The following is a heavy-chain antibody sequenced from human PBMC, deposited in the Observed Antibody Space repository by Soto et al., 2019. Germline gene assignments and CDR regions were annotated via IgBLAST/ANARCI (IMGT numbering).Heavy chain of an antibody. CDR3: ARVGRAMYSSSSQWFDP. CDR1: GGSISSYY. D-gene: IGHD6-6*01. V-gene: IGHV4-59*01. J-gene: IGHJ5*02. CDR2: IYYSGST. Sequence: SETLSLTCTVSGGSISSYYWGWIRQPPGKGLEWIGYIYYSGSTNYNPSLKSRVTISVDTSKNQFSLKLSSVTAADTAVYYCARVGRAMYSSSSQWFDPWGQGTLVTVSS.